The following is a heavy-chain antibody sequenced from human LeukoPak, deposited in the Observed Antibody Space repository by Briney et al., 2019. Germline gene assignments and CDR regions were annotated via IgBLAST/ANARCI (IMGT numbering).Heavy chain of an antibody. V-gene: IGHV3-74*01. Sequence: GGSLRLSCAASGFTFSSYRMHWVRQAPGKGLVWVSRINSDGSSTSYADSVKGRFTISRDNAKNTLYLQMNSLRAEDTAVYYCAREVNWNFWVWFDPWGQGTLVTVSS. D-gene: IGHD1-7*01. CDR3: AREVNWNFWVWFDP. J-gene: IGHJ5*02. CDR2: INSDGSST. CDR1: GFTFSSYR.